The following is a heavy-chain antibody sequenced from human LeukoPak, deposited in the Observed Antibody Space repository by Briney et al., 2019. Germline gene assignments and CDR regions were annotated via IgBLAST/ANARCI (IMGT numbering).Heavy chain of an antibody. CDR1: GGSISSYY. CDR2: IYYSGST. J-gene: IGHJ4*02. V-gene: IGHV4-59*01. CDR3: ARGGGYSGYDFGY. Sequence: SETLSLTCTVSGGSISSYYWSWIRQPPGKGLEGIGYIYYSGSTNYNPSLKSRVTIPVDTSKNQFSLNLSSVTAADTAVYYCARGGGYSGYDFGYWGQGTLVTVSS. D-gene: IGHD5-12*01.